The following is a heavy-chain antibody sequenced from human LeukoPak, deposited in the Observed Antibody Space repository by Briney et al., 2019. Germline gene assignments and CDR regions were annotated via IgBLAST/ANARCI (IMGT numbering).Heavy chain of an antibody. D-gene: IGHD3-10*01. CDR3: ARAPPRGSYYRGYFDY. V-gene: IGHV4-61*01. J-gene: IGHJ4*02. CDR1: GGSISTSNYY. Sequence: PSETLSLTCTVSGGSISTSNYYWSWIRQAPGKGLEWIGYIYYSGSTTYNPSLKSRVTISVDTSKNQFSLNLSSVTAADTAVYYCARAPPRGSYYRGYFDYWGQGTLVTVSS. CDR2: IYYSGST.